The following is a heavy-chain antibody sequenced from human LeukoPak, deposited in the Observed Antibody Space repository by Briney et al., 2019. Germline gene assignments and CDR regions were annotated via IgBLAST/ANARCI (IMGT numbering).Heavy chain of an antibody. D-gene: IGHD2-21*02. CDR3: ARDPPAYCGGDCYSPYSGMDV. Sequence: SETLSLTCAVYGGSFSGYYWSWIRQPPGKGLEWIGEINHSGSTNYNPSLKSRVTISVDTSKNQFSLKLSSVTAADTAVYYCARDPPAYCGGDCYSPYSGMDVWGQGTTVTVSS. V-gene: IGHV4-34*01. CDR1: GGSFSGYY. J-gene: IGHJ6*02. CDR2: INHSGST.